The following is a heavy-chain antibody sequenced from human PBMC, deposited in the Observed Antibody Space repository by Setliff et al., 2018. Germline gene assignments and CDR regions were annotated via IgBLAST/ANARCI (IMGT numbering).Heavy chain of an antibody. CDR3: AQDTMATLWS. D-gene: IGHD5-12*01. CDR1: GFTFSNYG. V-gene: IGHV3-30*02. CDR2: IHYAGRET. Sequence: PGGSLRLSCAASGFTFSNYGMHWVRQAPGKGLEWVAFIHYAGRETYFADSVKGRFTISRDNSKNTLYLQMNTLRAEDTAVYFCAQDTMATLWSWGQGTLVTV. J-gene: IGHJ5*02.